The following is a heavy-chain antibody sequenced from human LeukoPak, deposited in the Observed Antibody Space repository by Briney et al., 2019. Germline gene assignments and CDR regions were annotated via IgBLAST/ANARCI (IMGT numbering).Heavy chain of an antibody. D-gene: IGHD3-16*01. CDR2: INHSGIN. J-gene: IGHJ6*02. CDR1: GGSISSSSYY. CDR3: AKKKVDVMGNQYYYYYGLDV. Sequence: SETLSLTCTVAGGSISSSSYYWGWIRQPPGKGLEWIVEINHSGINHFNPSLKSRVTISADTSKKQVFLNLSSVTAADTAVYYCAKKKVDVMGNQYYYYYGLDVWGQGTTVTVSS. V-gene: IGHV4-39*01.